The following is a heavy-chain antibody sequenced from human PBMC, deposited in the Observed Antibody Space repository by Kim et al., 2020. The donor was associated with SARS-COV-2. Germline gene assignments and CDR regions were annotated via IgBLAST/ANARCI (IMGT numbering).Heavy chain of an antibody. V-gene: IGHV4-59*01. CDR1: GGSISSYY. CDR3: ARAPGGYNPFDY. CDR2: IYYSGST. D-gene: IGHD5-12*01. Sequence: SETLSLTCTVSGGSISSYYWSWIRQPPGKGLEWIGYIYYSGSTNYNPSLKSRVTISVDTSKNQFSLKLSSVTAADTAVYYCARAPGGYNPFDYCGQGTLV. J-gene: IGHJ4*02.